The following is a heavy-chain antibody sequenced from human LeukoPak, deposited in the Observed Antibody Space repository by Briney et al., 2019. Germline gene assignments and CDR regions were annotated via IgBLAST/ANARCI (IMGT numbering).Heavy chain of an antibody. D-gene: IGHD3-9*01. CDR3: ARLGGILTGYLYYYYGMDV. Sequence: SETLSLTCTVSGGSITSYYWSWIRQPPGKGLEWIGYIYYRGSTNYNPSLKSRVTISLDTAKNRFSLKLSSVTAADTAVYYCARLGGILTGYLYYYYGMDVWGQGTTVTVSS. CDR1: GGSITSYY. J-gene: IGHJ6*02. CDR2: IYYRGST. V-gene: IGHV4-59*01.